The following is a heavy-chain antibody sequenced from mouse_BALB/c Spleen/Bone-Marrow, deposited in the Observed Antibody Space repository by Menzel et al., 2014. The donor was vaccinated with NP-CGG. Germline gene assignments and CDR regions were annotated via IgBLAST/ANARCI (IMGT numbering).Heavy chain of an antibody. CDR3: ARQGYYGYHDN. CDR2: INPGSSTI. Sequence: EVQRVESGGGLVQPGGSLNLACVASGFDFGRYWMSWARQAPGKGLEWIGEINPGSSTINYSPSLKDKFIISRDNAKNTLYLQMSKVRSEDTALYYCARQGYYGYHDNWGQGTTLTVSS. J-gene: IGHJ2*01. CDR1: GFDFGRYW. D-gene: IGHD1-2*01. V-gene: IGHV4-2*02.